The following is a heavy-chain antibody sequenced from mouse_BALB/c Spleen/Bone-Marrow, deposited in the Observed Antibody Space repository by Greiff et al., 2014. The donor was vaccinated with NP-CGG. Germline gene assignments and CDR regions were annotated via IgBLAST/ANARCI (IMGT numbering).Heavy chain of an antibody. V-gene: IGHV1-63*02. J-gene: IGHJ2*01. D-gene: IGHD4-1*01. CDR2: IYPGGGYT. CDR1: GYTFTNYW. Sequence: QVQLQQSGAELVRPGTSVKISCKASGYTFTNYWLGWVKQRPGNGLEWIGDIYPGGGYTNYNEKFKGKATLTADTSSSTAYMQLSSLTSEDSAVYFCARRGTGFDYWGQGTTLTVSS. CDR3: ARRGTGFDY.